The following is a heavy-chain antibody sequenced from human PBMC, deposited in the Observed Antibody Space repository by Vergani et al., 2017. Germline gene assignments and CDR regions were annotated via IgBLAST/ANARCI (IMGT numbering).Heavy chain of an antibody. J-gene: IGHJ4*02. D-gene: IGHD2-21*01. Sequence: EVQLVESGGGFVRPGESLRLSCAASGFTFSKYLMTWVRQAPGKGLEWVANIEDDGDDKNYADSVKGRFTISRDNADNSVYLQMNSLRPVDTAVYYCARDIPRGASYFDFWGRGALVIVSS. CDR2: IEDDGDDK. V-gene: IGHV3-7*01. CDR3: ARDIPRGASYFDF. CDR1: GFTFSKYL.